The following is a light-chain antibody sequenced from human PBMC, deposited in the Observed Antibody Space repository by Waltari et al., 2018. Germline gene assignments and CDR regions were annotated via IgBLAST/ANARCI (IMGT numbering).Light chain of an antibody. CDR1: DQHVGAYDL. V-gene: IGLV2-14*01. CDR3: SSYTTSSAPGV. J-gene: IGLJ1*01. Sequence: QSALTQPASASGHPGQSINIPCSGTDQHVGAYDLIYCYQPPTGKAPHLRIYEVSNRPSGISNRFSASKSGNTASLTISGLQAEDEADYYCSSYTTSSAPGVFGTGTRVTVL. CDR2: EVS.